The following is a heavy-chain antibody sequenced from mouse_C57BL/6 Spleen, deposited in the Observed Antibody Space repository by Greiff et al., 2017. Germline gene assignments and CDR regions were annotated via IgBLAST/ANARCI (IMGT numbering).Heavy chain of an antibody. CDR1: GYTFTSYT. J-gene: IGHJ2*01. D-gene: IGHD1-1*01. CDR3: ARGSYDYRGSSCEDD. CDR2: INPSGGYT. V-gene: IGHV1-4*01. Sequence: VQLQQSGAELARPGASVKMSCKASGYTFTSYTMHWVKQRPGQGLEWIGYINPSGGYTKYNQKFKDKSTLTAYKSSSTDYMQLRSLTSEDTAVYYGARGSYDYRGSSCEDDWGTGTTLTVSS.